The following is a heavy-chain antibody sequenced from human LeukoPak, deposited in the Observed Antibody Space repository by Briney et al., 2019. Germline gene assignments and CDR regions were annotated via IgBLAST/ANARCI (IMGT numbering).Heavy chain of an antibody. J-gene: IGHJ5*02. CDR1: GYTFTGYY. D-gene: IGHD3-10*01. CDR2: INPNSGGT. CDR3: ARGVWFGEFGDWFDP. V-gene: IGHV1-2*02. Sequence: GASVKVSCKASGYTFTGYYMHWVRQAPGQGLEWMGWINPNSGGTNYAQKFQGRVTMTRDTSISTAYMELSRLRSDDTAVYYCARGVWFGEFGDWFDPWGQGTLVTVSS.